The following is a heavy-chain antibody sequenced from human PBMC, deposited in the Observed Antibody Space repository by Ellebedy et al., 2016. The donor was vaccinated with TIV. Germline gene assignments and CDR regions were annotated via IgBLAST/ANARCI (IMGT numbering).Heavy chain of an antibody. D-gene: IGHD3-9*01. V-gene: IGHV3-15*01. CDR1: GFTFTNAW. CDR3: TAAYFDWLLSPPTYFDY. CDR2: VKSKIDGGTT. J-gene: IGHJ4*02. Sequence: GGSLRLXXAASGFTFTNAWMTWVRQAPGKGLEWVGRVKSKIDGGTTDYAAPVKGRFTISRDDSKNTLYLQMNSLKTEDTAVYYCTAAYFDWLLSPPTYFDYWGQGTLVTVSS.